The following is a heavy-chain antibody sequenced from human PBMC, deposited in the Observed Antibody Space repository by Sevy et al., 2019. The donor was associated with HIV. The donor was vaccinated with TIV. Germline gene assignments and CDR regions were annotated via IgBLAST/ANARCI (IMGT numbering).Heavy chain of an antibody. Sequence: GGSLRLSCAASGFTFSTYDIHWVRQAPGKGLEWVAVVIGYDGSNKYYADSVKGRFTISRDNSKNTLYLQMNSLRAGDTAVYYCARESGSDWYLDYWGQGTLVTVSS. CDR2: IGYDGSNK. D-gene: IGHD6-19*01. V-gene: IGHV3-33*01. CDR3: ARESGSDWYLDY. J-gene: IGHJ4*02. CDR1: GFTFSTYD.